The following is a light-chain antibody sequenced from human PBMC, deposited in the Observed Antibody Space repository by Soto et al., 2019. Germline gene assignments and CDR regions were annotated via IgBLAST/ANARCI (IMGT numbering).Light chain of an antibody. CDR3: QQYGSFPYT. Sequence: EIVLTQFPDTLSLSPGERATFSCRARHSVRGSYLAGYQQQPGQSPRLLIHGATSRATGIPDRFSGSGSGADFTLTISRLEPEDFAVYYCQQYGSFPYTFGQGTKLEIK. CDR1: HSVRGSY. CDR2: GAT. J-gene: IGKJ2*01. V-gene: IGKV3-20*01.